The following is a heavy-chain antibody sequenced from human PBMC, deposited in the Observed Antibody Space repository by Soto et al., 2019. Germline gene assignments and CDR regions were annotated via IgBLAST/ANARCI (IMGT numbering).Heavy chain of an antibody. V-gene: IGHV4-30-4*01. CDR2: IYYSGST. J-gene: IGHJ4*02. CDR3: ARVGGFGATTIDY. D-gene: IGHD3-10*01. CDR1: GGSISSGGYY. Sequence: QVQLQESGPGLVKPSQTLSLTCTVSGGSISSGGYYWSWIRQPPGKGLEWIGYIYYSGSTYYNPSLKSRVTISVDTSKNQFPRKLSSVTAADTAVYYCARVGGFGATTIDYWGQGTLVTVSS.